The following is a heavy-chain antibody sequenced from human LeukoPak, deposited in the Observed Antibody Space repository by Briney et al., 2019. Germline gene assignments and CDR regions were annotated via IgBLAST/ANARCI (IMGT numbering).Heavy chain of an antibody. Sequence: GGSLRLSCAASGFTFISYWMHWVRHEPGKGLAWVSRIESDGRTTSYADSVKGRFTISRDNAKNTLYLQMNSLRVEDTAVYYCARGFGSGSLLPFDYWGQGTLVTVSS. V-gene: IGHV3-74*01. D-gene: IGHD3-10*01. CDR2: IESDGRTT. CDR3: ARGFGSGSLLPFDY. J-gene: IGHJ4*02. CDR1: GFTFISYW.